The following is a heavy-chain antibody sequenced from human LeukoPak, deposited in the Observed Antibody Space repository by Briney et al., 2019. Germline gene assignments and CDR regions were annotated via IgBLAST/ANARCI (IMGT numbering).Heavy chain of an antibody. CDR1: GYTFTSYY. J-gene: IGHJ4*02. D-gene: IGHD4-17*01. V-gene: IGHV1-46*01. Sequence: ASVKVSCKASGYTFTSYYMHWVRQAPGQGLEWMGIINPSAGSTSYAQKFQGRVTMTRDMSTSTVYMELSSLRSEDTAVYYCARIPTVTFFDYWGQGTLVTVSS. CDR3: ARIPTVTFFDY. CDR2: INPSAGST.